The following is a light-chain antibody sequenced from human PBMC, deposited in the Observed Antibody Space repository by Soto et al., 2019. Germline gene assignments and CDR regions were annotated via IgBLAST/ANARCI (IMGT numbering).Light chain of an antibody. J-gene: IGKJ4*01. CDR3: QQSYSTLALT. Sequence: DIQMTQPPSSLSASVGDRVTITCRASQSISSYLNWYQQKPGKAPKLLIYAASSLQSGVPSRFSGSGSGTDFTLTISSLQPEDFATYYCQQSYSTLALTFGGGTKVDIK. CDR2: AAS. V-gene: IGKV1-39*01. CDR1: QSISSY.